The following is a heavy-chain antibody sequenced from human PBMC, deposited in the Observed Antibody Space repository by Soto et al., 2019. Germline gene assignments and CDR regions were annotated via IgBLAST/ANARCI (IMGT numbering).Heavy chain of an antibody. D-gene: IGHD3-10*01. V-gene: IGHV1-3*01. CDR1: GYTXTNYA. CDR2: IHAGNRKT. Sequence: ASVKVSCKASGYTXTNYAMNWVRXAPGQRPEWMGWIHAGNRKTAYSQKFQGRVTITGDTSASTAYMELSSLRSEDTTVYYCETGVVGSGTEGFFNYWGKGPRVTASS. CDR3: ETGVVGSGTEGFFNY. J-gene: IGHJ4*02.